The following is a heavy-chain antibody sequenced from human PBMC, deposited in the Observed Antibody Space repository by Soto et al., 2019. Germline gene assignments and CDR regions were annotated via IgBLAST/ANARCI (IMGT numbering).Heavy chain of an antibody. Sequence: SETLSLTCTVSGASINIGDYYWTWIRQTPGKGLEWIGNIHHSGTTKYNPSLRSRLTLSLDTSNNQFSLNLNSVTVADTAVYFCARGADRWGQGTLVTVSS. D-gene: IGHD6-19*01. CDR2: IHHSGTT. J-gene: IGHJ4*02. V-gene: IGHV4-30-4*01. CDR3: ARGADR. CDR1: GASINIGDYY.